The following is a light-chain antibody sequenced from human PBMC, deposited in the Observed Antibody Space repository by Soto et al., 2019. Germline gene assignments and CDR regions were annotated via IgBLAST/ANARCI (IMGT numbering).Light chain of an antibody. CDR2: EGS. Sequence: QSALTQPASVSGSPGQSITISCTGTSSDVGGYSLVSWYQQHPGKAPKLMIYEGSKRPSGVSNRFSDSKSGNTTSLTISGLQAEDEADYYCCSYAGTDTYVFGTGTKVTVL. V-gene: IGLV2-23*01. CDR1: SSDVGGYSL. J-gene: IGLJ1*01. CDR3: CSYAGTDTYV.